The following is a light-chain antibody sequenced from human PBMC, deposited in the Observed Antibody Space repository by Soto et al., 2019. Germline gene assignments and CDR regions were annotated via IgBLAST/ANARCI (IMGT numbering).Light chain of an antibody. V-gene: IGKV1-9*01. J-gene: IGKJ4*01. CDR2: AAS. Sequence: DIQLTQSPSFLSASVGDRVTITCRASQGISSYLAWYQQKPGKAPKLLIYAASTLQSGVPSRFSGSGSGTEFTLTISSLQPDDFATYYCQQLNSYPQITFVGGTKVEIK. CDR1: QGISSY. CDR3: QQLNSYPQIT.